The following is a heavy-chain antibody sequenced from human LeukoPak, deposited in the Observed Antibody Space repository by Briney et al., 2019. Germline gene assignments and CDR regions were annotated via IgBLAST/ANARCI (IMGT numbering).Heavy chain of an antibody. J-gene: IGHJ6*03. V-gene: IGHV1-46*01. D-gene: IGHD3-10*01. Sequence: ASVKVSCKASGYTFTSYYMHWVRQAPGQGLEWMGIINPSGGSTSYAQKFQGRVTMTRDTSTSTVYVELSSLRSEDTAVYYCARDMSGAVGNYYYSMDVWGRGTTVTVSS. CDR2: INPSGGST. CDR1: GYTFTSYY. CDR3: ARDMSGAVGNYYYSMDV.